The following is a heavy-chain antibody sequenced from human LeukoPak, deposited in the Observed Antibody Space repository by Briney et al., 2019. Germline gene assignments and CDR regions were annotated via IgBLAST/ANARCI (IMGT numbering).Heavy chain of an antibody. V-gene: IGHV1-8*01. J-gene: IGHJ6*02. D-gene: IGHD2-15*01. CDR2: MNPNSGNT. CDR3: ARSRPGYCSGGSCTSYHYGMDV. Sequence: ASVKVSCKASGYSFTSYDFYWVRQATGQGLEWMGWMNPNSGNTGYAQEFQGRVTMTRNTSVRTAYMELRSLRSEDTAVYYCARSRPGYCSGGSCTSYHYGMDVWGQGTTVTVSS. CDR1: GYSFTSYD.